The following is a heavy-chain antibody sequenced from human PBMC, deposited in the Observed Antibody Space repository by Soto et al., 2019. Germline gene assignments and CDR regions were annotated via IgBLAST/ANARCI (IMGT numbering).Heavy chain of an antibody. CDR3: ARAAAGTGTLDY. Sequence: ASVKVSCKASGGTFSSYAISWVRQAPGQGLEWMGGIIPIFGTANYAQKFQGRVTITADESTSTAYMELSSLRSEDTAVYYCARAAAGTGTLDYWGQGTPVTVSS. D-gene: IGHD6-13*01. J-gene: IGHJ4*02. V-gene: IGHV1-69*13. CDR1: GGTFSSYA. CDR2: IIPIFGTA.